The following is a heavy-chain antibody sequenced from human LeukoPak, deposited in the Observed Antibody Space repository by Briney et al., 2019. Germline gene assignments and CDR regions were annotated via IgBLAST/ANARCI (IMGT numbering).Heavy chain of an antibody. CDR3: VRRYCSGGSCYGAFDY. CDR2: INSDGSST. Sequence: PGGSLRLSCAASGFTFSSNWMHWVRQVPGKGLVWVSRINSDGSSTTYADSVKGRFTISRDNAKNTLYLQMNSLRDEDTAVYYCVRRYCSGGSCYGAFDYWGQGTLVTVSS. CDR1: GFTFSSNW. D-gene: IGHD2-15*01. J-gene: IGHJ4*02. V-gene: IGHV3-74*01.